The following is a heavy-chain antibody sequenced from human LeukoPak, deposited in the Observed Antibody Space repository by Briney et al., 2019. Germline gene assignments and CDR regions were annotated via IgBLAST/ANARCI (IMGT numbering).Heavy chain of an antibody. J-gene: IGHJ3*02. D-gene: IGHD6-6*01. CDR1: GYTFTSYD. Sequence: ASVKVSCEASGYTFTSYDINWVRQATGQGLEWMGWMNPNSGNTGYAQKFQGRVTITRNTSISTAYMELSSLRSEDTAVYYCARGGSIAALNDAFDIWGQGTMVTVSS. CDR2: MNPNSGNT. CDR3: ARGGSIAALNDAFDI. V-gene: IGHV1-8*03.